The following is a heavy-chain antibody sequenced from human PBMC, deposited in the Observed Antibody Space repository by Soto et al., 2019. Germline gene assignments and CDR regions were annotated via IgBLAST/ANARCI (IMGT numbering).Heavy chain of an antibody. J-gene: IGHJ6*02. CDR1: GGTFSSYA. D-gene: IGHD5-12*01. V-gene: IGHV1-69*01. Sequence: QVRLVQSGAEVKKPGSSVMVSCQASGGTFSSYAISWVRQAPGQGLEWMGGIIPIFGTANYAQQFQGRVTIPADESTSIAYMELSSLRAEDTAVYYCARAAVATITDYYFYGMDVWGQGTTVTASS. CDR3: ARAAVATITDYYFYGMDV. CDR2: IIPIFGTA.